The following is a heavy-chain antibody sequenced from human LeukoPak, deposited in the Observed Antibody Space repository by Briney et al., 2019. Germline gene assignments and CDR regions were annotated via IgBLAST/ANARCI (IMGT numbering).Heavy chain of an antibody. J-gene: IGHJ4*02. Sequence: GGSLRLSCAASGFTFSSYSMNWVRQAPGKGLEWVSSIGGSDGTSHYADFVKGRFTISRDNSKNTLCLQMNSLRAEDTAAYYCAKSLGVGGYTRYKGFDQWGQGTLV. D-gene: IGHD3-16*02. CDR3: AKSLGVGGYTRYKGFDQ. V-gene: IGHV3-23*01. CDR2: IGGSDGTS. CDR1: GFTFSSYS.